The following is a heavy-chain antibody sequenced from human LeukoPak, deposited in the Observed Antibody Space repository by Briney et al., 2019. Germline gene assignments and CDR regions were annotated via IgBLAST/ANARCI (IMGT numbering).Heavy chain of an antibody. CDR1: GESLNSYY. D-gene: IGHD3-9*01. V-gene: IGHV4-34*01. CDR2: FRQSGGT. J-gene: IGHJ4*02. Sequence: SETLSLTCAVYGESLNSYYWSWIRQAPGKGLEWIGEFRQSGGTNYNPSLTSRVSISVDTFKSQFSLKLTSVTAADTAVYYCARRDFQGIHFDYWGQGTLVTVSS. CDR3: ARRDFQGIHFDY.